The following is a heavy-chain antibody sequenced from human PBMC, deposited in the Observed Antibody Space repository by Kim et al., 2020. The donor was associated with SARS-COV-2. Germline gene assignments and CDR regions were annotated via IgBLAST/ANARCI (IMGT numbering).Heavy chain of an antibody. J-gene: IGHJ6*02. Sequence: GGSLRLSCAASGFTFSSYGMHWVRQAPGKGLEWVAVIWYDGSNKYYADSVKGRFTISRDNSKNTLYLQMNSLRAEDTAVYYCAKDHGYDILTGRYYYYGMDVWGQGTTVTVSS. CDR1: GFTFSSYG. CDR3: AKDHGYDILTGRYYYYGMDV. V-gene: IGHV3-33*06. CDR2: IWYDGSNK. D-gene: IGHD3-9*01.